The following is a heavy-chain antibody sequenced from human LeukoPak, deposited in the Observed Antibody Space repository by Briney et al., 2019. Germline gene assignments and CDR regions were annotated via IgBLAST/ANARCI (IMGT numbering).Heavy chain of an antibody. D-gene: IGHD6-13*01. J-gene: IGHJ4*02. CDR2: IKQDGSEE. CDR3: AKVPLAAATDY. CDR1: GFTFSSYW. V-gene: IGHV3-7*01. Sequence: GGSLRLSCAASGFTFSSYWMSWVPQAPGKGLEWVANIKQDGSEEYYVDSVKGRFTISRDNAKNSLYLQMNSLRAEDTAVYYCAKVPLAAATDYWGQGTLVTVSS.